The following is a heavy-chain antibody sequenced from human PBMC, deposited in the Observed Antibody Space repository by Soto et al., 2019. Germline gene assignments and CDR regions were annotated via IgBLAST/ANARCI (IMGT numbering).Heavy chain of an antibody. J-gene: IGHJ4*02. D-gene: IGHD2-2*01. CDR1: GGTFVRHV. Sequence: QVQLVQSGAEVKKPASSVKVSCKTSGGTFVRHVISWVRQAPGQGPEWMGKINPLSGISNYAQKFQDRVTFTADTDSSTAYMELSSLRSDDTAVYYCATPACAATWCSPSPNLDHWGQGTLVTVSS. CDR2: INPLSGIS. V-gene: IGHV1-69*09. CDR3: ATPACAATWCSPSPNLDH.